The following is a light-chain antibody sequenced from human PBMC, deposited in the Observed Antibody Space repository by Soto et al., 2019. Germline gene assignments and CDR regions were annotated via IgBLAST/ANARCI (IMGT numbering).Light chain of an antibody. Sequence: EILLTQSPGTLSLSPWEIATLSCSASQSVSSSYLAWYQQKPGQAPRLLIHDASNRATGIPARFSASGSGTDFALTISRLEPDDFAVYYCQQRGKWPLTFGGGTKVDIK. CDR3: QQRGKWPLT. V-gene: IGKV3D-20*02. CDR2: DAS. CDR1: QSVSSSY. J-gene: IGKJ4*01.